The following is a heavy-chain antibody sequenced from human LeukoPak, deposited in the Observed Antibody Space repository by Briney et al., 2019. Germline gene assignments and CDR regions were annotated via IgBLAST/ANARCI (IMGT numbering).Heavy chain of an antibody. CDR3: ARDSYSKGYYYGMGV. Sequence: ASVKVSCKASGYTFTSYAMNWVRQAPGQGLEWMGWINTNTGNPTYAQGFTGRFVFSLDTSVSTAYLQISSLKAEDTAVYYCARDSYSKGYYYGMGVWGQGTTVTVSS. CDR1: GYTFTSYA. V-gene: IGHV7-4-1*02. J-gene: IGHJ6*02. CDR2: INTNTGNP. D-gene: IGHD4-11*01.